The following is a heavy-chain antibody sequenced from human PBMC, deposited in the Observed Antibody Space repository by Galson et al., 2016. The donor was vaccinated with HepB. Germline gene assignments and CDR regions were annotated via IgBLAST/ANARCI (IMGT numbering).Heavy chain of an antibody. J-gene: IGHJ3*02. CDR1: GDSMSSHDW. Sequence: ETLSLTCGVSGDSMSSHDWWSWIRQPPGKGLEWIGEIHPSGSTNSNPSLKSRVTISVDRSRKQFYLRLYSVTAADTAVDYCARALAVNGAFDIWGQGTMVTVSS. D-gene: IGHD4-17*01. CDR2: IHPSGST. CDR3: ARALAVNGAFDI. V-gene: IGHV4-4*02.